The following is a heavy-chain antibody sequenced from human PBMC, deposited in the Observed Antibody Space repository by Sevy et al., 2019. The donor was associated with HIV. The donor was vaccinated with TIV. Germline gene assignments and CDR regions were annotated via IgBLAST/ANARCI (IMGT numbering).Heavy chain of an antibody. CDR3: TSGLATADTPEYYFDY. Sequence: GGSLRLSCTTSGFTFDDYAMSWFRQAPGKGLEWVAFITRNSYEAYGGTTDYGASVKGRFISSRDDSKSIAYLQISSLKTEDTAVYYCTSGLATADTPEYYFDYWGQGTLVTVSS. D-gene: IGHD5-12*01. V-gene: IGHV3-49*03. J-gene: IGHJ4*02. CDR2: ITRNSYEAYGGTT. CDR1: GFTFDDYA.